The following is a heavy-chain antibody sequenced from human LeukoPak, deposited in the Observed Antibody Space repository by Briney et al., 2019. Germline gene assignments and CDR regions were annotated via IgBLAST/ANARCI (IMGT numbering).Heavy chain of an antibody. J-gene: IGHJ4*02. CDR3: AKVLAYYFDY. CDR1: GFTFSSYA. Sequence: PGGSLRLSCAASGFTFSSYAMSWVRQAPGKGLEWVSAIGTGTYYADSVKGRFTISRDNSKNTLYLQMNSLRAEDTAVYYCAKVLAYYFDYRGQGTLVTVSS. CDR2: IGTGT. V-gene: IGHV3-23*01.